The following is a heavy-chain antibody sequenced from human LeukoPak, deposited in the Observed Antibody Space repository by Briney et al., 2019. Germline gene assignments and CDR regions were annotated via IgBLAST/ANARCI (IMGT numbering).Heavy chain of an antibody. D-gene: IGHD3-22*01. CDR2: ISYDGSNK. V-gene: IGHV3-30*18. CDR3: AKEIGYYYDSSGSDIGAFDI. CDR1: GFTFSSYW. Sequence: TGGSLRLSCAASGFTFSSYWMSWVRQAPGKGLEWVAVISYDGSNKYYADSVKGRFTISRDNSKNTLYLQMNSLRAEDTAVYYCAKEIGYYYDSSGSDIGAFDIWGQGTMVTVSS. J-gene: IGHJ3*02.